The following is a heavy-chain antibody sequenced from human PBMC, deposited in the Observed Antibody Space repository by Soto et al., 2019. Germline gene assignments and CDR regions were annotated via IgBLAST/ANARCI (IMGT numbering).Heavy chain of an antibody. CDR1: GLSFNSYA. CDR3: AKGSIEYSASVDN. J-gene: IGHJ4*02. V-gene: IGHV3-23*01. D-gene: IGHD5-12*01. Sequence: EVHLLESGGGLVQPGGSLRLSCPDSGLSFNSYAMVWVRQAPGKGLDWVSVISARGGSSYFADSVKGRFTISRDNSKNVLSLEMNSLRAEDTAIYFCAKGSIEYSASVDNWGQGTRVLVSS. CDR2: ISARGGSS.